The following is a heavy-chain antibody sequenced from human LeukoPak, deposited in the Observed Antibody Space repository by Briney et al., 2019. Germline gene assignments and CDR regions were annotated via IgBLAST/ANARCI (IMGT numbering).Heavy chain of an antibody. CDR3: AKDPGSSWHYYMDV. V-gene: IGHV3-23*01. CDR1: GFTFSSYA. J-gene: IGHJ6*03. CDR2: ISSGGGST. Sequence: GGSLRLSCAASGFTFSSYAMSWVRQAPGKGLEWVSTISSGGGSTYYADSVKGRFTISRDNSKNTLYLQMNSLRAEDTAVYDCAKDPGSSWHYYMDVWGKGPRSPSP. D-gene: IGHD6-13*01.